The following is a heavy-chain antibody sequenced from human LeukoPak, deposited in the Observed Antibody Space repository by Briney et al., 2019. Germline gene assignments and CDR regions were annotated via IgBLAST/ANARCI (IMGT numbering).Heavy chain of an antibody. CDR3: ARGNNGWYYFDY. CDR1: GFIFSSYS. CDR2: ISSSSTTI. D-gene: IGHD6-19*01. Sequence: GGSLRPSCAASGFIFSSYSMNWVRQAPGKGLEWVSYISSSSTTIYYADSVKGRFSISRDSAKNSLYLQMNSLRAEDTAVYYCARGNNGWYYFDYWGQGTLVTVSS. J-gene: IGHJ4*02. V-gene: IGHV3-48*01.